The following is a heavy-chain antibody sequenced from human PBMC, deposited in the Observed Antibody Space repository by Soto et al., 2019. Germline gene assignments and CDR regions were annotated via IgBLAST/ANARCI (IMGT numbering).Heavy chain of an antibody. CDR3: AREAREQCLAYSWFDP. CDR2: MNPIFATT. V-gene: IGHV1-69*01. D-gene: IGHD6-19*01. J-gene: IGHJ5*02. Sequence: QVQLVQSGAEVKKPGASVKVSCKASGGTFSSYAVTWVRQAPGQGLEWMGEMNPIFATTNYAQKFQGRVTITADESTSTVYRELSRLPYEDTAVYYCAREAREQCLAYSWFDPWGQGTLVTVSS. CDR1: GGTFSSYA.